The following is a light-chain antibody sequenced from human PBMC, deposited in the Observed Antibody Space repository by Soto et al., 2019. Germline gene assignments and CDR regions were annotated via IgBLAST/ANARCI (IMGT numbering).Light chain of an antibody. V-gene: IGKV1-5*01. CDR1: QSVSGW. J-gene: IGKJ1*01. CDR2: DAS. Sequence: GDRVTVTCRASQSVSGWLAWYQQKPGEAPKLLIYDASALPRGVPSRFSGSGSGTKFTLTIASLQPDDFATYYCQQYDTYSGTFGQGTKVDIK. CDR3: QQYDTYSGT.